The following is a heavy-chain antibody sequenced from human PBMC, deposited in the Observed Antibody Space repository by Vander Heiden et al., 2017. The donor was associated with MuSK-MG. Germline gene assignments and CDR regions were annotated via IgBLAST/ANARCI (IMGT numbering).Heavy chain of an antibody. V-gene: IGHV3-23*01. CDR3: AKDDSWYGLHY. Sequence: EVYLLESGGGLVQPGGSLRLSCAASSFSFSPYAISWVRQAPGKGLEWVSTVSNTGAATHYVDSVKGRFTISRDNSKNTLSLQMNSLRVEDTAVYYCAKDDSWYGLHYWGQGTLVTVSS. D-gene: IGHD2-8*01. CDR1: SFSFSPYA. J-gene: IGHJ4*02. CDR2: VSNTGAAT.